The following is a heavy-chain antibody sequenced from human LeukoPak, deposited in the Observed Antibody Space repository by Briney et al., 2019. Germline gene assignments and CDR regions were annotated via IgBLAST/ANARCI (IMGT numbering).Heavy chain of an antibody. D-gene: IGHD6-19*01. CDR2: IHTSGST. J-gene: IGHJ4*01. V-gene: IGHV4-4*07. CDR3: AGRGLSTGWTFDY. CDR1: GGSISTYY. Sequence: SETLSLTCIVSGGSISTYYWSWMRQPAGKGLEWIAQIHTSGSTNFNPSLKSRVSISMDTPNNQFSLMISSVTAADTAIYCAGRGLSTGWTFDYWGHGTLVTVSS.